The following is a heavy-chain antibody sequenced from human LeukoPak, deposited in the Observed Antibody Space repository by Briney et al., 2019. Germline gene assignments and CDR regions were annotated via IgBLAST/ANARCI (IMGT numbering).Heavy chain of an antibody. CDR1: GGTFSSYA. J-gene: IGHJ4*02. Sequence: ASVKVSCKASGGTFSSYAISWVRQAPGQGLEWMGGISPIFGTANYAQKFQGRVTITADESTSTAYMELSSLRSEDTAVYYCARDLRAGGGNAAFDYWGQGTLVTVSS. CDR3: ARDLRAGGGNAAFDY. V-gene: IGHV1-69*13. CDR2: ISPIFGTA. D-gene: IGHD4-23*01.